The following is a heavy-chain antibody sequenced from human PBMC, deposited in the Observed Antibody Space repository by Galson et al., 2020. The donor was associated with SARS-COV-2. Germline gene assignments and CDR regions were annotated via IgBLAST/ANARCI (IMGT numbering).Heavy chain of an antibody. Sequence: ASVKVSCKVSGYTLTELSMHWVRQAPGKGLEWMGGFDPEDGETIYAQKFQGRVTMTEDTSTDTAYMELSSLRSEDTAVYYCATVIVVVTAPIDWYLDLWGRGTLVTVSS. V-gene: IGHV1-24*01. CDR1: GYTLTELS. D-gene: IGHD2-21*02. CDR3: ATVIVVVTAPIDWYLDL. J-gene: IGHJ2*01. CDR2: FDPEDGET.